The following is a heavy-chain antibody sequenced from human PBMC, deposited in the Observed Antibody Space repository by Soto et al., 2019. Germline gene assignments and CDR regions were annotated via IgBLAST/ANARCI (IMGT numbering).Heavy chain of an antibody. CDR1: GFTFSDYY. Sequence: PGGSLRLSCAASGFTFSDYYMSWIRQAPGKGLEWVSYISSSGSTIYYADSVKGRFTISRDNAKNSLYLQINSLRAEDTAVYYCARVRRDSSSWYNYYGMDVWGQGTTVTVSS. CDR3: ARVRRDSSSWYNYYGMDV. J-gene: IGHJ6*02. CDR2: ISSSGSTI. V-gene: IGHV3-11*01. D-gene: IGHD6-13*01.